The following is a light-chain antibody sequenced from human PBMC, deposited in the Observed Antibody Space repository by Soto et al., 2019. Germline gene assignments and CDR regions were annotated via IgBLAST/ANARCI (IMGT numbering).Light chain of an antibody. CDR3: QQYGSSPFT. J-gene: IGKJ3*01. Sequence: EIVLTQSPGTLSLSPGERATLSCRASQSVSSSYLAWYQQKPGQAPRLLIYGASSRATRIPDRFSGSGSGTDFTLTISRLEPEDFAVYYCQQYGSSPFTFGPGTKVDI. CDR1: QSVSSSY. CDR2: GAS. V-gene: IGKV3-20*01.